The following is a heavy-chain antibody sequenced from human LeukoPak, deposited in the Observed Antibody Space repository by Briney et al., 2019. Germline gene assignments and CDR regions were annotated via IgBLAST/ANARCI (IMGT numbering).Heavy chain of an antibody. D-gene: IGHD4-17*01. Sequence: HGESLKISCKGSGYSFTSYWIGWVRQMPGKGLEWMGIIYPGDSDTRYSPSFQGQVTISADKSISTAYLQWSSLKASDTAMYYCARTIRGDYAFDAFDIWGQGTMVTASS. CDR2: IYPGDSDT. CDR1: GYSFTSYW. CDR3: ARTIRGDYAFDAFDI. V-gene: IGHV5-51*01. J-gene: IGHJ3*02.